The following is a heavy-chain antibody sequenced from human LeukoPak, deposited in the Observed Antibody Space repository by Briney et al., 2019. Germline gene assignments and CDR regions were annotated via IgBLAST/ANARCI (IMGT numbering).Heavy chain of an antibody. J-gene: IGHJ4*02. CDR2: IYYSGST. CDR3: ARETGIAAAGDDY. Sequence: SETLSLTCGVYGGSFSGYCCNWIHQPPGKGLEWIGSIYYSGSTYYNPSLKSRVTISVDTSKNQFSLKLSSVTAADTAVYYCARETGIAAAGDDYWGQGTLVTVSS. V-gene: IGHV4-34*01. CDR1: GGSFSGYC. D-gene: IGHD6-13*01.